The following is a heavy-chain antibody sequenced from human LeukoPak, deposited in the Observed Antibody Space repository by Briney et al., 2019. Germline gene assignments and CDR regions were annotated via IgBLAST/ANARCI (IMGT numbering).Heavy chain of an antibody. CDR3: TTDPPPHYYDSSGYYPYGAFDI. V-gene: IGHV3-15*01. J-gene: IGHJ3*02. CDR2: IKSKTDGGTT. Sequence: GGSLRLSCAASGFTFSNAWMSWVRQAPGKGLEWVGRIKSKTDGGTTDYAAPVKGRFTISRDDSKNTLYLQMNSLKTEDTAVYYCTTDPPPHYYDSSGYYPYGAFDIWAKGQWSPSLQ. D-gene: IGHD3-22*01. CDR1: GFTFSNAW.